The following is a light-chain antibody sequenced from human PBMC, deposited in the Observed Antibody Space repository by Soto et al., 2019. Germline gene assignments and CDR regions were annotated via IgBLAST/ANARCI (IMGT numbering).Light chain of an antibody. V-gene: IGLV2-14*01. Sequence: ALTQPASVSGSPGQSITISCTGTSSDVGAYNLVSWYQHLPDKAPKLIISEVTNRPSGVSDRFSGSKSGNTASLTISGLQAEDEADYYCASLTTTNFVFGSGTKVTVL. CDR2: EVT. J-gene: IGLJ1*01. CDR1: SSDVGAYNL. CDR3: ASLTTTNFV.